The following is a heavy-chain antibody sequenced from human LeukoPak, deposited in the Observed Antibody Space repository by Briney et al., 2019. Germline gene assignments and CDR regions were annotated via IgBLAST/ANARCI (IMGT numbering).Heavy chain of an antibody. D-gene: IGHD3-16*01. CDR3: ANHRDYVWGSPLDY. Sequence: GGSLRLSCAASGFIFSAYEMNWVRQAPGKGLEWVSYISSSGSTIYYADSVKGRFTISRDNAKNSLFLQMNSLGAGDTAVYYCANHRDYVWGSPLDYWGQGALVTVSS. CDR2: ISSSGSTI. J-gene: IGHJ4*02. V-gene: IGHV3-48*03. CDR1: GFIFSAYE.